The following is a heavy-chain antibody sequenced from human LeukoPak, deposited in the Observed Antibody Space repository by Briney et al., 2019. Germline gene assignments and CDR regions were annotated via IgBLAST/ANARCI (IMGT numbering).Heavy chain of an antibody. Sequence: SETLSLTCSVSGASIGSYFWSWLRQSPGKGLEWIGYVYDNDISNFNPSLESRVTILVDRSKSQFSLKLRSVTAADTAVYYCGAGLVLATDDAFDIWGPGTMVTVSS. CDR3: GAGLVLATDDAFDI. J-gene: IGHJ3*02. CDR2: VYDNDIS. V-gene: IGHV4-59*01. D-gene: IGHD5-12*01. CDR1: GASIGSYF.